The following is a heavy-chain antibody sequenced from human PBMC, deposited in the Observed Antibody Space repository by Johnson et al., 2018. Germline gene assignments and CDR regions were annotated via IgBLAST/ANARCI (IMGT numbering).Heavy chain of an antibody. D-gene: IGHD6-13*01. CDR1: GFTFSSYG. Sequence: VQLVESGGGVVQPGTSLRLSCAASGFTFSSYGMHWVRQAPGKGLEWVAVIWYDGSNKYYADSVKGRFTISRDNSKNTLYLQMNSLRAEDTAVYYCAKGVAAGEYYDYYYDMDVWGKGTTVTVSS. J-gene: IGHJ6*03. CDR2: IWYDGSNK. CDR3: AKGVAAGEYYDYYYDMDV. V-gene: IGHV3-33*06.